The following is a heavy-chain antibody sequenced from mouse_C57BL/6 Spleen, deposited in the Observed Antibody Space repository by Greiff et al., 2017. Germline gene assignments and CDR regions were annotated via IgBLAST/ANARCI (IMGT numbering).Heavy chain of an antibody. CDR2: IYPGSGST. J-gene: IGHJ3*01. D-gene: IGHD2-1*01. V-gene: IGHV1-55*01. CDR1: GYTFTSYW. CDR3: ARGGGYYGNPWFAY. Sequence: VQLQQPGAELVKPGASVKMSCKASGYTFTSYWITWVKQRPGQGLEWIGDIYPGSGSTNYNEKFKSKATLTVDTSSSTAYMQLSSLTSEDSAVYYCARGGGYYGNPWFAYWGQGTLVTVSA.